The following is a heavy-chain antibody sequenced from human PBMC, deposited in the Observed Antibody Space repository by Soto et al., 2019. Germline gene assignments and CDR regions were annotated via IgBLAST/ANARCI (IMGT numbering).Heavy chain of an antibody. D-gene: IGHD3-3*01. CDR2: NYYSGST. CDR1: GGSVSSGSYY. J-gene: IGHJ5*02. Sequence: TSETLSLTCTVSGGSVSSGSYYWSWIRQPPGKGLEWIGYNYYSGSTNYNPSLKSRVTISVDTSKNQFSLKLISVTAADTAVYYCARDRGGPTLPGLRVNCFDPWGQGTLVTVSS. CDR3: ARDRGGPTLPGLRVNCFDP. V-gene: IGHV4-61*01.